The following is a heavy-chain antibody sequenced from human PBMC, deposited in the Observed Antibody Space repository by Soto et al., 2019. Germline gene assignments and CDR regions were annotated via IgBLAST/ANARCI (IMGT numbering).Heavy chain of an antibody. Sequence: PSQTLSLTCAISGDSVSSNSAAWNWIRQSPSRGLEWLGRTYYRSKWYNDYAVSVKSRITINPDTSKNQFSLQLNSVTPEDTAVYYCARGSRMRQCLSRRDYYYYYIDVCGQGTTVTVSS. CDR3: ARGSRMRQCLSRRDYYYYYIDV. V-gene: IGHV6-1*01. D-gene: IGHD6-19*01. CDR1: GDSVSSNSAA. J-gene: IGHJ6*03. CDR2: TYYRSKWYN.